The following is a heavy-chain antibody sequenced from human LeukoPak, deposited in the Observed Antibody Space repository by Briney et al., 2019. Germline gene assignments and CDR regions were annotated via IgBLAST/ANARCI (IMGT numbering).Heavy chain of an antibody. Sequence: ASVKVSCKVSGYTLTEVSMHWVRQAPGKGLEWMGGFDPEDGETIYAQKFQGRVTMTEDTSTDTAYMELSSLRSEDTAVYYCATGIGQKALLVYWGQGTLVTVSS. V-gene: IGHV1-24*01. CDR1: GYTLTEVS. D-gene: IGHD2-8*02. CDR2: FDPEDGET. CDR3: ATGIGQKALLVY. J-gene: IGHJ4*02.